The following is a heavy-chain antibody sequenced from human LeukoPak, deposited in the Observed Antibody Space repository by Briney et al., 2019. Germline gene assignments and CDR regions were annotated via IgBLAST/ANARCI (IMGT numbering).Heavy chain of an antibody. CDR1: GFTFGDYA. J-gene: IGHJ4*02. CDR3: TRTIAVAGTDNLFFDY. D-gene: IGHD6-19*01. CDR2: IRSKAYGGTT. V-gene: IGHV3-49*04. Sequence: GGSLRLSCTASGFTFGDYAMSWVRQAPGKGLEWVGFIRSKAYGGTTEYAASVEGRFTISRDDSKSIAYLQMNSLKTEDTAVYYCTRTIAVAGTDNLFFDYWGQGTLVTVSS.